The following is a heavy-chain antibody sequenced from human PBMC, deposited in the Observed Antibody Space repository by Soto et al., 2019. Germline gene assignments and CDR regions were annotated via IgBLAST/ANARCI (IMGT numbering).Heavy chain of an antibody. D-gene: IGHD2-8*02. V-gene: IGHV4-4*02. Sequence: QVQLQESGPGLVKPSGTISLTCVVSSGSISSGTWWSWVRQHPGKGLEWIGQVADTGSTSYNPSRRSLVTISIDKSTSEFCLSLSSVTPADTALYYCVGHGGVWFDTWGQGTLVTVSA. CDR2: VADTGST. CDR1: SGSISSGTW. CDR3: VGHGGVWFDT. J-gene: IGHJ5*02.